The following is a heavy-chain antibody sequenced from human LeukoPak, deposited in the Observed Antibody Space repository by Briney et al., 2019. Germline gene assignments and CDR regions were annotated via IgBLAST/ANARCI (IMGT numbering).Heavy chain of an antibody. CDR2: INHSGST. V-gene: IGHV4-34*01. J-gene: IGHJ4*02. Sequence: AETLSLTCAVYGGSFSGYYWSWIRQPPGKGLEWIGEINHSGSTNYNPSLKSRVTISVDTSKNQFSLKLSSVTAADTAVYYCARVFSRYSSIAPPHYYFDYWGQGTLVTVSS. CDR1: GGSFSGYY. D-gene: IGHD6-13*01. CDR3: ARVFSRYSSIAPPHYYFDY.